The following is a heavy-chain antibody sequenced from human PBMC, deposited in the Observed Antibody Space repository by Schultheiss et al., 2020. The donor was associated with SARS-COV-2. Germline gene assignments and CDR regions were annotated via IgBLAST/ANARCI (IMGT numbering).Heavy chain of an antibody. CDR1: GGSFSGYY. D-gene: IGHD4-17*01. V-gene: IGHV4-34*01. Sequence: SETLSLTCAVYGGSFSGYYWNWIRQPPGKGLEWIGEINHSGSTDYNPSLKSRVTISVDKSKNQFSLRLNSVTAADTAVYYCARGAWDYGDDSHWYFDLWGRGTLVTVSS. CDR3: ARGAWDYGDDSHWYFDL. J-gene: IGHJ2*01. CDR2: INHSGST.